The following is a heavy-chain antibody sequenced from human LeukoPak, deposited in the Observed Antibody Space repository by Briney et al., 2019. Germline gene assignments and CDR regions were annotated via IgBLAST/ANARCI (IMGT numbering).Heavy chain of an antibody. V-gene: IGHV4-59*01. CDR1: GGSISSYY. CDR3: ARGYSYGYWNDY. CDR2: IFYSGRT. J-gene: IGHJ4*02. Sequence: RPSETLSLTCTVSGGSISSYYWNWIRQPPGKGLEWIGYIFYSGRTNYNPSLKSRVTISVDTSKNWFSLRLTSVTAADTAVYYCARGYSYGYWNDYWGQGTLVTVSS. D-gene: IGHD5-18*01.